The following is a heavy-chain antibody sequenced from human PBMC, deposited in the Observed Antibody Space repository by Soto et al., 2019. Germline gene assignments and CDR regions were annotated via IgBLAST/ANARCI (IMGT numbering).Heavy chain of an antibody. D-gene: IGHD2-2*01. CDR3: AGGYCSSTSCLDFDY. Sequence: VSSKSPVCTFSIHAIRWVHQDPRQGLEWMGGIIPIFGTANYAQKFQGRVTITADESTSTAYMELSSLRSEDTAVYYCAGGYCSSTSCLDFDYWGQVNLVT. J-gene: IGHJ4*02. CDR2: IIPIFGTA. V-gene: IGHV1-69*01. CDR1: VCTFSIHA.